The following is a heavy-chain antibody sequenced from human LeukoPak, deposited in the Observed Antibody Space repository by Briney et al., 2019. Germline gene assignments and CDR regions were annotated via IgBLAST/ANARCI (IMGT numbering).Heavy chain of an antibody. V-gene: IGHV3-30*18. CDR2: ASSDLNVK. Sequence: PGGSLRFSCAASGFTFRNYVIHWVRQAPGKGLEWVAVASSDLNVKLYADSVKGRIIMTTDKSTGTAYMELRSLRSDDTAVYYCAKDGGQQWLTNYYSYGMDVWGQGTTVIVSS. D-gene: IGHD6-19*01. CDR3: AKDGGQQWLTNYYSYGMDV. J-gene: IGHJ6*02. CDR1: GFTFRNYV.